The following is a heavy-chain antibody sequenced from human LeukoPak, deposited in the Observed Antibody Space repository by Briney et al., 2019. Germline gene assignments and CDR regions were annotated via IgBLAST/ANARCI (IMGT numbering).Heavy chain of an antibody. Sequence: PGRALRLSCAASGFTFDDFAVHWVRQAPGKGLEWVAGISWNGGSIDYANSVRGRFIISRDNAVNSLYLQMNSLRAEDTALYYCSKGSGRFWTYFDHWGQGALVTVSS. CDR1: GFTFDDFA. CDR3: SKGSGRFWTYFDH. D-gene: IGHD1-26*01. J-gene: IGHJ4*02. V-gene: IGHV3-9*01. CDR2: ISWNGGSI.